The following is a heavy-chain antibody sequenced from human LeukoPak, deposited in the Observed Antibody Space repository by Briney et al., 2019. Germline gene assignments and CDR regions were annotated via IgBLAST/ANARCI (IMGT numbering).Heavy chain of an antibody. CDR1: GFTFSSYG. CDR3: ARGVGSGSYVDNWFDP. Sequence: GRSLRLSCAASGFTFSSYGMHWVRQAPGKGLEWVAVIWYDGSNKYYADSVKGRFTISRDNSKNTLYLQMNSLRAEDTAVYYCARGVGSGSYVDNWFDPWGQGTLVTVSS. D-gene: IGHD3-10*01. V-gene: IGHV3-33*01. CDR2: IWYDGSNK. J-gene: IGHJ5*02.